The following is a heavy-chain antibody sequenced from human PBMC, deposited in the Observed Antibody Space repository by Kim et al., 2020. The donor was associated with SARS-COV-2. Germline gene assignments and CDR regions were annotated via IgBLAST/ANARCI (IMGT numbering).Heavy chain of an antibody. CDR1: GFTFSSYA. D-gene: IGHD2-2*01. J-gene: IGHJ4*02. V-gene: IGHV3-64D*06. CDR3: VKGVVVVPAAMSPVRDY. CDR2: ISSNGGST. Sequence: GGSLRLSCSASGFTFSSYAMHWVRQAPGKGLEYVSAISSNGGSTYYADSVKGRFTISRDNSKNTLYLQMSSLRAEDTAVYYCVKGVVVVPAAMSPVRDYWGQGTLVTVSS.